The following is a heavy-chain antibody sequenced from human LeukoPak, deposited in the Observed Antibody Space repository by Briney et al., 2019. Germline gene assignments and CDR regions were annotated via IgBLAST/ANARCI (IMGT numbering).Heavy chain of an antibody. J-gene: IGHJ6*02. V-gene: IGHV4-34*01. Sequence: SETLSLTCAISGGSFSDSYWNWIRQPPGKVLEWIGEINHSGTTNFNPSLKSRVTISVDTSKNQFSLKLSSVTAADTAVYYCARHLYYYYYGMDVWGQGTTVTVSS. CDR3: ARHLYYYYYGMDV. CDR1: GGSFSDSY. CDR2: INHSGTT.